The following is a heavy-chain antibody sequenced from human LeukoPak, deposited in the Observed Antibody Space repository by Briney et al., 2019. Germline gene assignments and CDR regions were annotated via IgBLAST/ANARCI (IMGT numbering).Heavy chain of an antibody. D-gene: IGHD2-8*02. Sequence: KTSETLSLTCTVSGGSISSGDYYWSWIRQPPGKGLEWIGYIYYSGSTYYNPSLKSRVTISVDTSKNQFSLKLSSVTAADTAVYYCARYRVVYARRNQHGFDPWGQGTLVTVSS. CDR1: GGSISSGDYY. CDR3: ARYRVVYARRNQHGFDP. CDR2: IYYSGST. V-gene: IGHV4-30-4*01. J-gene: IGHJ5*02.